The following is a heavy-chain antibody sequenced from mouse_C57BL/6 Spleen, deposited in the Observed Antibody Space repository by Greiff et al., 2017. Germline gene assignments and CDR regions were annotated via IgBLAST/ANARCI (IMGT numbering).Heavy chain of an antibody. CDR1: GYTFTSYG. J-gene: IGHJ4*01. V-gene: IGHV1-81*01. Sequence: QVQLQQSGAELARPGASVKLSCKASGYTFTSYGISWVKQRTGQGLEWIGEIYPRSGNTYYNEKFKGKATLTADKSSSTAYMELRSLTSEDSAVYFCERGGYYDYDEDAMDYWGQGTSVTVSS. D-gene: IGHD2-4*01. CDR2: IYPRSGNT. CDR3: ERGGYYDYDEDAMDY.